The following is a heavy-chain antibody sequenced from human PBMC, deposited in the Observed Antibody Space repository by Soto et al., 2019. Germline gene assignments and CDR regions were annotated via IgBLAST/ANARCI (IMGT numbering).Heavy chain of an antibody. Sequence: EVHLLESGGGLVQPGGSLRLSCAASGFTFNNYAMSWVRQAPGKGLEWVSIITGGGGATYYADSVKGRFTISRDNPKNTLDQQMDSLRAEDTAGYYGAKDFIAAAPGAIEGGGWNSWGQGTLVTVST. J-gene: IGHJ4*02. CDR2: ITGGGGAT. D-gene: IGHD6-13*01. CDR1: GFTFNNYA. V-gene: IGHV3-23*01. CDR3: AKDFIAAAPGAIEGGGWNS.